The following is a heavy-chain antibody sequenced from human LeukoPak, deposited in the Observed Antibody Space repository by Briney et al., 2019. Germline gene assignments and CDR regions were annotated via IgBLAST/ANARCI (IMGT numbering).Heavy chain of an antibody. D-gene: IGHD2-21*02. CDR3: AKDLNCGGDCSTH. V-gene: IGHV3-23*01. CDR1: GITFSNYA. Sequence: PTGGSLRLSCAASGITFSNYAMSWVRQVPGKGLEWVSSISGSGGNTHYADSVKGRFTISRDNSKNTLYLQMNSLRAEDTAVYYCAKDLNCGGDCSTHWGQGTLVTVSS. J-gene: IGHJ4*02. CDR2: ISGSGGNT.